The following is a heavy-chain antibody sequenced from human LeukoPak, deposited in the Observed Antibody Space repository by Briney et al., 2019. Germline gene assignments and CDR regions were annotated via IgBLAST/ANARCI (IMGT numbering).Heavy chain of an antibody. CDR2: INHSGST. D-gene: IGHD6-13*01. CDR1: GGSFSGYY. J-gene: IGHJ6*03. Sequence: SETLSLTCAVYGGSFSGYYWSWIRQPPGKGLESIGEINHSGSTNYNPSLKSRVTISVDTSKNQFSLKLSSVTAADTAVYYCARRKSSWYGYYYMDVWGKGTTVTVSS. V-gene: IGHV4-34*01. CDR3: ARRKSSWYGYYYMDV.